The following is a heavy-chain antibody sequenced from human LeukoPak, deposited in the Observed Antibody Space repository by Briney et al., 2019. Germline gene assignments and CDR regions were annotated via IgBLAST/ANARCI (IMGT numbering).Heavy chain of an antibody. V-gene: IGHV1-46*01. D-gene: IGHD3-3*01. J-gene: IGHJ5*02. CDR3: ARDYYDFWSGYTANNWFDP. Sequence: ASVKVSCKASGYTFTSYYMHWVRQAPGQGLEWMGIINPSGGSTSYAQKFQGRVTMTRDTSTSTVYMELSSLRSEDTAVYYCARDYYDFWSGYTANNWFDPWGRGTLVTVSS. CDR2: INPSGGST. CDR1: GYTFTSYY.